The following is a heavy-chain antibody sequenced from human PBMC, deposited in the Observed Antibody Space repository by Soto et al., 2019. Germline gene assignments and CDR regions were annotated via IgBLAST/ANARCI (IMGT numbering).Heavy chain of an antibody. V-gene: IGHV3-48*02. CDR2: ICGSTI. CDR3: ARDRGSMGSVDTMRCY. Sequence: EVQLVESGGGLVQPGGSLTLSCAASGFAFSDYGMMWVRQAPGKGIECISFICGSTIYYADSVKGRFTISRDNAKNSLYPQIDNLADVDTGGYYCARDRGSMGSVDTMRCYCGQGILVTVSS. J-gene: IGHJ4*02. CDR1: GFAFSDYG. D-gene: IGHD5-12*01.